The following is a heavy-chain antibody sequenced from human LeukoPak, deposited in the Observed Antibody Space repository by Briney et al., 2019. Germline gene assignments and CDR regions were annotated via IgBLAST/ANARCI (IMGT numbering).Heavy chain of an antibody. Sequence: GGSLRLSCAASGFTVSSNYMSWVRQAPGEGLEWVSVIYSGGSTYYADSVKGRFTISRDNSKNTLYLQMNSLRAEDTAVYYCAREAPPPRGYFDYWGQGTLVTVSS. CDR1: GFTVSSNY. CDR3: AREAPPPRGYFDY. J-gene: IGHJ4*02. CDR2: IYSGGST. D-gene: IGHD3-10*01. V-gene: IGHV3-53*01.